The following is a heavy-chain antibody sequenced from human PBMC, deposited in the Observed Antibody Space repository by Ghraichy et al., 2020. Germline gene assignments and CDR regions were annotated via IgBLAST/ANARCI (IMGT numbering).Heavy chain of an antibody. CDR1: GFSFSSYW. V-gene: IGHV3-7*01. D-gene: IGHD5/OR15-5a*01. Sequence: GGSLRLSCAASGFSFSSYWMSWVRQAPGKGLEGVANIKQDESEKYYVDSVKGRFTISRDNAKNSLYLQMNSLRAEDTAVYYCARDPKYGLGGVYQDGMDVWGQGPTVTVSS. J-gene: IGHJ6*02. CDR2: IKQDESEK. CDR3: ARDPKYGLGGVYQDGMDV.